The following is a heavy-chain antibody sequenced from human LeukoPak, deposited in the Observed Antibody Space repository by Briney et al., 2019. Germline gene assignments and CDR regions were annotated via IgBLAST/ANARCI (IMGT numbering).Heavy chain of an antibody. V-gene: IGHV1-46*01. CDR3: ARDPRLLRYFDWLASPIYYFDY. J-gene: IGHJ4*02. CDR2: INPSGGST. Sequence: ASVKVSCKASGYTLTSYYMHWVRQAPGQGLEWMGIINPSGGSTSYAQKFQGRVTMTRDTSTSTVYMELSSLRSEDTAVYYCARDPRLLRYFDWLASPIYYFDYWGQGTLVTVSS. CDR1: GYTLTSYY. D-gene: IGHD3-9*01.